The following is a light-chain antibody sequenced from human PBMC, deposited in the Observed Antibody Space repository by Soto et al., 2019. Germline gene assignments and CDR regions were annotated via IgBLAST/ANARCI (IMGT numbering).Light chain of an antibody. CDR2: VAS. J-gene: IGKJ4*01. Sequence: DIQITQSPSSLSASVAERVTITCRASQNINRYLNWYQQKPGKAPKVLILVASSLESGVPSRFRGSGSGTDFTLTISSLQPEDFATYYCQQSYSARLTFGGGTKVDIK. CDR1: QNINRY. V-gene: IGKV1-39*01. CDR3: QQSYSARLT.